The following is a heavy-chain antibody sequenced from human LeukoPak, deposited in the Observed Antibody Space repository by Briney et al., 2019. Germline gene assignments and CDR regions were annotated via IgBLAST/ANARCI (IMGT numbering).Heavy chain of an antibody. V-gene: IGHV1-2*02. CDR3: ARGYCSGGSCYSHGDWLDP. CDR1: GYTFTGYY. Sequence: GASVKVSCKASGYTFTGYYMHWVRQAPGQGLEWMGWINPNSGGTNYAQKFQGRVTMTRDTSISTAYMELSRLRSDDTAVYYCARGYCSGGSCYSHGDWLDPWGQGTLVTVSS. D-gene: IGHD2-15*01. J-gene: IGHJ5*02. CDR2: INPNSGGT.